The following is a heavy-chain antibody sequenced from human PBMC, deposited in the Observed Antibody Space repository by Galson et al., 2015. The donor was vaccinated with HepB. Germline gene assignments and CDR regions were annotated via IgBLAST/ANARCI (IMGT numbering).Heavy chain of an antibody. CDR1: GFTFSSYN. Sequence: SLRLSCAASGFTFSSYNMNWVCQAPGKGLEWVSSIYPIDTYIYYADSVRGRFTISRDNAKNSLYLQMNSLRVEDTALYYCARDESGTEPRVKSDFWGHATTVSVSS. V-gene: IGHV3-21*01. CDR3: ARDESGTEPRVKSDF. CDR2: IYPIDTYI. D-gene: IGHD1-26*01. J-gene: IGHJ6*02.